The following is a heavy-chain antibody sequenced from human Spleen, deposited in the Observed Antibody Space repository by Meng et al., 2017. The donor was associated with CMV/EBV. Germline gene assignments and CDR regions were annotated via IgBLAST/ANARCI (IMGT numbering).Heavy chain of an antibody. CDR2: IYHSGNT. V-gene: IGHV4-4*02. Sequence: QVQLQESGPGLVKPSGTLSLTCAVSGGSVSSTIWWSWVRQPPGKGLEWIGEIYHSGNTNYSPSLKSRVTISVDKSKNQFSLKLRSVTAADTAVYYCARDQTGSSGSFESWGQGSLVTVSS. J-gene: IGHJ4*02. CDR1: GGSVSSTIW. CDR3: ARDQTGSSGSFES. D-gene: IGHD3-22*01.